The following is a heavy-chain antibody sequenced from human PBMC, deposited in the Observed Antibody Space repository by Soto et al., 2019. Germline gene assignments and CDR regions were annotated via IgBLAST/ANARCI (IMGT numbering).Heavy chain of an antibody. D-gene: IGHD3-9*01. J-gene: IGHJ6*04. CDR2: IWYDGSHQ. Sequence: PGGSLRLSCAASGFSFGSHGMHWVRQAPGKGLEWVAIIWYDGSHQYYADSVKGRFTISRDNSKNTLSLQMDSLRAEDTAVYYCAKAPNYDIMIADVWGKGTTVTVSS. CDR1: GFSFGSHG. V-gene: IGHV3-33*03. CDR3: AKAPNYDIMIADV.